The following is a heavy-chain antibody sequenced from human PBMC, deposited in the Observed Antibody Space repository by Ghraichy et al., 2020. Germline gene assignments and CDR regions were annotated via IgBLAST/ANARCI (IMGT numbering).Heavy chain of an antibody. V-gene: IGHV4-4*07. D-gene: IGHD1-7*01. CDR1: GGSISSYY. CDR2: IYTSGST. Sequence: SQTLSLTCTVSGGSISSYYWSWIRQPAGKGLEWIGRIYTSGSTNYNPSLKSRVTMSVDTSKNQFSLKLSSVTAPDTAVYYCAREGHWNYEVDYWGQGTLVTVSS. CDR3: AREGHWNYEVDY. J-gene: IGHJ4*02.